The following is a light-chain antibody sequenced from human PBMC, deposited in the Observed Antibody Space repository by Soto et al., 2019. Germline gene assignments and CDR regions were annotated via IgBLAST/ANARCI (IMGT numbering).Light chain of an antibody. Sequence: EIVLTQSPGTLSLSPGERATLSCRAGQSISGSYLAWYQQKPGQATRLVIYGASSRATGIPDRFTGSGSGTDFTLTISKLEPEGFAVYYWQQYGSPWAFGQGTKVEIK. J-gene: IGKJ1*01. V-gene: IGKV3-20*01. CDR1: QSISGSY. CDR3: QQYGSPWA. CDR2: GAS.